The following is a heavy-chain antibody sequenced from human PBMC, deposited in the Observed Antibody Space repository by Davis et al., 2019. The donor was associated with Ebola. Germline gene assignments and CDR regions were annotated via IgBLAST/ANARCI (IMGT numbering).Heavy chain of an antibody. J-gene: IGHJ4*02. Sequence: GESLKISCAASGFTFSGSAMHWVRQASGKGLEWVGRIRSKANSYATAYAASVKGRFTISRDDSKNTAYLQMNSLRAEDTAVYYCAKSWRGGGDYWGQGTLVTVSS. V-gene: IGHV3-73*01. CDR3: AKSWRGGGDY. CDR2: IRSKANSYAT. D-gene: IGHD3-16*01. CDR1: GFTFSGSA.